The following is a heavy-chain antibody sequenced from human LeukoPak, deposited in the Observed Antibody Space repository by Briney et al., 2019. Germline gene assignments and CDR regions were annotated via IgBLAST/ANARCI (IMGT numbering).Heavy chain of an antibody. J-gene: IGHJ6*02. CDR2: FDPEDGET. Sequence: GASVKVSCKVSGYTLTELSMHWVRQAPGKGLEWMGGFDPEDGETIYAQKFQGGVTMTEDTSTDTAYMELSSLRSEDTAVYYCATAAAGNPLVEGMDVWGQGTTVTVSS. D-gene: IGHD6-13*01. CDR1: GYTLTELS. CDR3: ATAAAGNPLVEGMDV. V-gene: IGHV1-24*01.